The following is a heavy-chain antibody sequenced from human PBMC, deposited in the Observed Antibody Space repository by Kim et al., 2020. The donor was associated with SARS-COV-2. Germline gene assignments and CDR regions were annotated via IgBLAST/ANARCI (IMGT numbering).Heavy chain of an antibody. Sequence: RYSPSFQGQVTISADKSISTAYRQWSSLKASDTAMYYCARSPGRDDFDYWGQGTLVTVSS. D-gene: IGHD1-26*01. CDR3: ARSPGRDDFDY. J-gene: IGHJ4*02. V-gene: IGHV5-51*01.